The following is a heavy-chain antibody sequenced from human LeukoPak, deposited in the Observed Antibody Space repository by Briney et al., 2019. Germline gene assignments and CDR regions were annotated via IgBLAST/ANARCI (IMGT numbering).Heavy chain of an antibody. CDR3: ARHAQSPYSGSFDY. D-gene: IGHD1-26*01. J-gene: IGHJ4*02. V-gene: IGHV4-4*02. CDR2: IYHSGST. Sequence: SETLSLTCAVSGGSISSSNWWSWVRQPPGKGLEWIGEIYHSGSTNYNPSLKSRVTISVDKSKNQFSLKLSSVTAADTAVYYCARHAQSPYSGSFDYWGQGTLVTVSS. CDR1: GGSISSSNW.